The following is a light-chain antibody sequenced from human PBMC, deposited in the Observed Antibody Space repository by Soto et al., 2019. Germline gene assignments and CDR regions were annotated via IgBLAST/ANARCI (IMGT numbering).Light chain of an antibody. CDR2: GAS. CDR1: QSVSSSY. J-gene: IGKJ4*01. V-gene: IGKV3-20*01. CDR3: QQYGSSPLT. Sequence: EIVLTQSPGTLSLSPGERATLSCRASQSVSSSYLAWYQQKPGQAPRLLIYGASSRATGIPDRFSGSGSGTDFTLTIIRLEPEDAAVYYWQQYGSSPLTFGGGTKVEIK.